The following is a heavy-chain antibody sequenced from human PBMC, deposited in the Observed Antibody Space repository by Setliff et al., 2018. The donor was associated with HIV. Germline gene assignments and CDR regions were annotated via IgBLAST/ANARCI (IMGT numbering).Heavy chain of an antibody. J-gene: IGHJ6*02. CDR1: RFDFNNYW. Sequence: GESLRLSCAASRFDFNNYWMCWVRQAPGKGLEWVANIGQDGSEKNYVDSVKGRFTISRDNAKNSMDLQTNSLRAEDTAIYYCARKLRPGHGVDVWGQGTTVTVSS. CDR3: ARKLRPGHGVDV. D-gene: IGHD3-10*01. CDR2: IGQDGSEK. V-gene: IGHV3-7*01.